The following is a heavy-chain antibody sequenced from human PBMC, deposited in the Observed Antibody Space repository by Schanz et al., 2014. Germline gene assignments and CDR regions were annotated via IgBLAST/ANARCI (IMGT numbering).Heavy chain of an antibody. CDR2: ISDSGDST. CDR1: GFSFSIFA. V-gene: IGHV3-23*04. D-gene: IGHD2-15*01. CDR3: SKDKQGSRSDDS. Sequence: EVQLVESGGGLVQPGRSLRLSCAASGFSFSIFAMTWIRQAPGKGLEWVSDISDSGDSTHYADSVKGRFTISRDNAKNSLYLQMNSLRADDTAVYYCSKDKQGSRSDDSWGQGTLVTVSS. J-gene: IGHJ5*01.